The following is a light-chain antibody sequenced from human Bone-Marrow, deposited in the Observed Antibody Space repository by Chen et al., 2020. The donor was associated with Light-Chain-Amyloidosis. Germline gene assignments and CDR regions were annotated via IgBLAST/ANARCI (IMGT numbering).Light chain of an antibody. V-gene: IGLV3-21*02. Sequence: SYVLTQPSSVSVAPGQTATIACGGNNIGSTSVHWYQQTPGQAPLLVVYDDSDRPSGIPERVSGTNSGNTATLTIIRVEAGDEADYYCPVWDRSSDRPVFGGGTKLTVL. J-gene: IGLJ3*02. CDR3: PVWDRSSDRPV. CDR1: NIGSTS. CDR2: DDS.